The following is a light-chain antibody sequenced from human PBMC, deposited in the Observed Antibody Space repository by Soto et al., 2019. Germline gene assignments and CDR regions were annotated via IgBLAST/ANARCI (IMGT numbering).Light chain of an antibody. Sequence: QSALTQPPSASGSPGQSVTISCTGTSSDVGDYNYVSWYQHHPGKAPKLMIYEVSKRPSGVPDRFASANSGNTASLTVSGLQADYDADYYSSSYAGSNNFVVVGGGTKLTVL. CDR3: SSYAGSNNFVV. CDR1: SSDVGDYNY. CDR2: EVS. J-gene: IGLJ2*01. V-gene: IGLV2-8*01.